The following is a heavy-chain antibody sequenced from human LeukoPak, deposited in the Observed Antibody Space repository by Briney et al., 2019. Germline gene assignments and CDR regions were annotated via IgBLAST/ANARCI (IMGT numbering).Heavy chain of an antibody. CDR2: TYYRSKWYN. J-gene: IGHJ4*02. D-gene: IGHD6-19*01. V-gene: IGHV6-1*01. CDR1: GDSVSSNSAT. Sequence: SQTLSLTCAISGDSVSSNSATWNWIRQSPSSGLEWLGRTYYRSKWYNDYAVSVKSRIIINPDTSKNQFSLLLNSVTPEDTAVYYCARGGIAVSGVDYWGQGTLVTVSS. CDR3: ARGGIAVSGVDY.